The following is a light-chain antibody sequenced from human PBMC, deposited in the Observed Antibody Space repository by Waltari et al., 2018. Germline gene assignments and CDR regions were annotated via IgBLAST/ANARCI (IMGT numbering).Light chain of an antibody. CDR1: QSVSSY. J-gene: IGKJ4*01. V-gene: IGKV3-11*01. CDR3: QQRTNWPLT. Sequence: EIVLTQYPANLSLSPGERATLSCRASQSVSSYLAWFQQKPGQAPRLLIYDASNRATGIPARFSVSGSGTDFTLTISSLEPEDFAVYYCQQRTNWPLTFGGGTKVEIK. CDR2: DAS.